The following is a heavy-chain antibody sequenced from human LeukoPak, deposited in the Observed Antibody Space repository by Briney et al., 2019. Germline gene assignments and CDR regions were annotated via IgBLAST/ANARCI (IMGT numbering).Heavy chain of an antibody. CDR1: GFTFDDYA. CDR3: ARYYDILTGSKGGYFDY. D-gene: IGHD3-9*01. Sequence: GGSLRLSCAASGFTFDDYAMHWVRQAPGQGLEWVSGISWNSGSIGYADSVKGRFTISRDNAKNSLYLQMNSLRAEDTALYYCARYYDILTGSKGGYFDYWGQGTLVTVSS. J-gene: IGHJ4*02. CDR2: ISWNSGSI. V-gene: IGHV3-9*01.